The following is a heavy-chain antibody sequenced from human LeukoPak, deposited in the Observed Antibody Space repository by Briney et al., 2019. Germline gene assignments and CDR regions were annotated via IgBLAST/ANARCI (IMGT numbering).Heavy chain of an antibody. CDR1: GGSISSSSYY. CDR2: IYYSGST. D-gene: IGHD4-23*01. V-gene: IGHV4-39*01. J-gene: IGHJ5*02. CDR3: ETLERAVARSPGLFHP. Sequence: PSETLSLTCTVSGGSISSSSYYWGWIRQPPGKGLEWIGSIYYSGSTYYNPSLKSRVTISVDTSKNQFSLKLSSVTAADTAVYYCETLERAVARSPGLFHPWGQGTLVTVSS.